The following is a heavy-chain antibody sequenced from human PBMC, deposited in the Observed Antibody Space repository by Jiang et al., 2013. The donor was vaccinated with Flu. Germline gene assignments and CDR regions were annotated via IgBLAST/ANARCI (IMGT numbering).Heavy chain of an antibody. V-gene: IGHV6-1*01. Sequence: QTLSLTCAISGDSVSSNSAAWNWIRQSPSRGLEWLGRTYYRSKWDNDYAVSVQGRITITPDTSKNQFSLQLNSVTPEDTAVYYCAKEGYGWKRDKGGFDYWGQGTLVTVSS. CDR3: AKEGYGWKRDKGGFDY. D-gene: IGHD6-19*01. CDR2: TYYRSKWDN. J-gene: IGHJ4*02. CDR1: GDSVSSNSAA.